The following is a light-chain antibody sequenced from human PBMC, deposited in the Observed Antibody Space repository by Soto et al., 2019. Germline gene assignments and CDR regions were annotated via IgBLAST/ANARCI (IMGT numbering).Light chain of an antibody. CDR1: QSISSW. J-gene: IGKJ1*01. V-gene: IGKV1-5*01. CDR2: DAS. Sequence: DIQMTQSPSTLSASVGDRVIITCRASQSISSWLAWYQQKPGKAPKLLIYDASSLESGVPSRFSGSGSGTEFTLTISSLQPDDFATYYCQQSYRTPRTFGQGTKVDIK. CDR3: QQSYRTPRT.